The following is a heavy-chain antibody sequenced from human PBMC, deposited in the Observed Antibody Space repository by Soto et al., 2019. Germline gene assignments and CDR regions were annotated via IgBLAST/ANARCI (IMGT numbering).Heavy chain of an antibody. V-gene: IGHV3-30*18. CDR3: AKEGCSGGICYGFDY. CDR1: GFTFSSYG. J-gene: IGHJ4*02. CDR2: MSWDGSDE. Sequence: QVQLVESGGGVVQPGRSLRLYCAASGFTFSSYGMHWVRQAPGKGLEWVAVMSWDGSDEFYEETVKGRFTVSRDNSGNTLYLQMNSLRPEDTAVYYCAKEGCSGGICYGFDYWGQGTLVTVSS. D-gene: IGHD2-15*01.